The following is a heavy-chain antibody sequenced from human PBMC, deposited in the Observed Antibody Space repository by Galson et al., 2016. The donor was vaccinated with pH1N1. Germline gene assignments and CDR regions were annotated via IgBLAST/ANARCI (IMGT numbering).Heavy chain of an antibody. J-gene: IGHJ6*02. D-gene: IGHD6-13*01. CDR3: TTDHRAYYSSPGVYYYHGKDV. CDR2: IKSKTDGGTT. CDR1: GFTFSNAW. V-gene: IGHV3-15*01. Sequence: SLRLSCAASGFTFSNAWMSWVRQAPGKGLEWVGRIKSKTDGGTTDYAAPVKGRFTISRDDSENTLYLQMNSLKTEDTAVYYCTTDHRAYYSSPGVYYYHGKDVWGQGTTVTVSS.